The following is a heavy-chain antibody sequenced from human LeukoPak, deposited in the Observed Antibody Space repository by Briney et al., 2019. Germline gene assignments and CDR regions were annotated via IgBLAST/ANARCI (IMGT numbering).Heavy chain of an antibody. V-gene: IGHV4-39*01. D-gene: IGHD3-3*01. CDR1: GGSIRSSGHN. CDR3: ARRPKQPGSWSGYVDY. Sequence: PSETLSLTCTVSGGSIRSSGHNWDWIRQPPGKGLEYIGSIFYSGNTYYNPSLKSRVTISVDTSKNQFSLKLSSVTAADTAVYCCARRPKQPGSWSGYVDYWGQGTLVTVSS. CDR2: IFYSGNT. J-gene: IGHJ4*02.